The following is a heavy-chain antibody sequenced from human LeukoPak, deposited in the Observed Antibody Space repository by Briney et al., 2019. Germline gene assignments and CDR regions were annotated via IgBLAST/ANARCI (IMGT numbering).Heavy chain of an antibody. CDR2: IYTSGST. V-gene: IGHV4-4*07. Sequence: SETLSLTCTVSGGSISSYYWSWIRQPAGKGLEWIGRIYTSGSTNYNPSLKSRVTMSVDTSKNQFSLKLSSVTAADTAVYYCARELGYDSSGYYYPNWFDPWGQGTLVTVSS. J-gene: IGHJ5*02. CDR1: GGSISSYY. CDR3: ARELGYDSSGYYYPNWFDP. D-gene: IGHD3-22*01.